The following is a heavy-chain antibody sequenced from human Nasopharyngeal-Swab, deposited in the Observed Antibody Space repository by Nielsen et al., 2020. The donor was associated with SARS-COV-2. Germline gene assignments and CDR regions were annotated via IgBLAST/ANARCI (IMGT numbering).Heavy chain of an antibody. CDR1: GDSVSSNSAA. CDR2: TYYRSKWYN. CDR3: AREGPGYDYYDSSGYQSTSDAFDI. V-gene: IGHV6-1*01. J-gene: IGHJ3*02. Sequence: QTLSLTCAISGDSVSSNSAAWNWIRQSPSRGLEWLGRTYYRSKWYNDYAVSVKSRITINPDTSKNQFSLQLNSVTPEDTAVYYCAREGPGYDYYDSSGYQSTSDAFDIWGQGTMVT. D-gene: IGHD3-22*01.